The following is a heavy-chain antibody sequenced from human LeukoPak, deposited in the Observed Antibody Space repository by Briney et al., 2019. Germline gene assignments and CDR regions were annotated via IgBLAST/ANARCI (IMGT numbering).Heavy chain of an antibody. CDR2: IYYSGTT. Sequence: SETLSLTCTVSGRSISSYYWSWIRQPPGRGREWIGYIYYSGTTNYNPSLKSRVTISVDTSKNQFSLKLSSVTAADTAVYYCARVDPDSSSTLEVFDYWGQGTLVTVSS. V-gene: IGHV4-59*01. CDR1: GRSISSYY. J-gene: IGHJ4*02. CDR3: ARVDPDSSSTLEVFDY. D-gene: IGHD6-6*01.